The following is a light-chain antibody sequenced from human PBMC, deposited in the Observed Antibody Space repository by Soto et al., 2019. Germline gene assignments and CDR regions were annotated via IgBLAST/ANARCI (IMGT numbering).Light chain of an antibody. J-gene: IGKJ2*01. Sequence: EIVMTQSPATLSVSLGERATLSCRAGQSLDYNLAWYQQKPGQPPKLLISWASTRASGVPDRVSGSGSGTDFTLTISSLQAEDVAVYYCQQYFGTPPTFGQGTKLE. CDR2: WAS. CDR1: QSLDYN. V-gene: IGKV4-1*01. CDR3: QQYFGTPPT.